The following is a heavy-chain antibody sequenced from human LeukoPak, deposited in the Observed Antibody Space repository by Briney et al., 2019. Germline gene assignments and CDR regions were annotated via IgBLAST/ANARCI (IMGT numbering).Heavy chain of an antibody. CDR3: AGTYVGSSRYQGIDY. J-gene: IGHJ4*02. CDR1: GFTFSSYA. CDR2: ISGSGGST. V-gene: IGHV3-23*01. Sequence: RSGGSLRLSCAASGFTFSSYAMSWVRQAPGKGLEWVSAISGSGGSTYYADSVKGRFTISRDNAKNSLYLQMNSLRAEDTAVYYCAGTYVGSSRYQGIDYWGQGTLVTVSS. D-gene: IGHD1-26*01.